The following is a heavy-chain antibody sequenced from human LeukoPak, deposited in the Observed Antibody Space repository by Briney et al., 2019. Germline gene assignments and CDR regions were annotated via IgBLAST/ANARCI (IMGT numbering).Heavy chain of an antibody. Sequence: SETLSLTCTVSGGSISSYYWSWIPQPPGKGLEWIGHIHYSGSTNYNPSLKSRVTISVDTSKNQFSLKLSSVTAADTAVYYCARQGQYQLLPFDNWGQGTLDTVSS. D-gene: IGHD2-2*01. V-gene: IGHV4-59*08. CDR2: IHYSGST. CDR3: ARQGQYQLLPFDN. CDR1: GGSISSYY. J-gene: IGHJ4*02.